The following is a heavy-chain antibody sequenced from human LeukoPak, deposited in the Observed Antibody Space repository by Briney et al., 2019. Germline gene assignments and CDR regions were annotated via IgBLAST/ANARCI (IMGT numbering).Heavy chain of an antibody. D-gene: IGHD1-26*01. CDR1: GFFFSNYG. J-gene: IGHJ4*02. V-gene: IGHV3-23*01. CDR3: ARAGSIRFDY. CDR2: IGGSGDRT. Sequence: GGSLRLSCEASGFFFSNYGMNWVRLTPGKGLEWVSGIGGSGDRTYYADSVKGRFTISRDNSKNTMYLQMNSLRVEDTAVYYCARAGSIRFDYWGQGTLVTVSS.